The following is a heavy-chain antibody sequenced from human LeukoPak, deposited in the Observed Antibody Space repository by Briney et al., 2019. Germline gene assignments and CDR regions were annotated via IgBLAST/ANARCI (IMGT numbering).Heavy chain of an antibody. Sequence: SETLSLTCTVPSGTIIGNWWTWIRQPPGKGLEWLGYINFSGDTEYSPSLKSRVTISVDTSKNQFSLKLTSVTAADTAIYYCARALSSAAPFDPWGQGALVTVSS. CDR1: SGTIIGNW. CDR3: ARALSSAAPFDP. D-gene: IGHD6-6*01. J-gene: IGHJ5*02. V-gene: IGHV4-59*01. CDR2: INFSGDT.